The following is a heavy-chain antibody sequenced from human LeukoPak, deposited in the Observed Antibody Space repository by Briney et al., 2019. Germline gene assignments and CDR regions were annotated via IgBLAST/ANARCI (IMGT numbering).Heavy chain of an antibody. CDR2: IWYDGSKQ. CDR3: ARDLSYGSGEF. D-gene: IGHD3-10*01. V-gene: IGHV3-33*01. CDR1: GSTFSSYG. Sequence: GGSLRLSCAGSGSTFSSYGIYWVRQAPGKGLEWVASIWYDGSKQLYIDSVKGRFTISRDDSKNTVFLQMNSLRAEDTAVYFCARDLSYGSGEFWGQGTLVTVSS. J-gene: IGHJ4*02.